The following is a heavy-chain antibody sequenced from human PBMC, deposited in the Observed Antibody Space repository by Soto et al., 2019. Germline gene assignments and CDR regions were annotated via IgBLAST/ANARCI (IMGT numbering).Heavy chain of an antibody. CDR2: TSSSSSYI. D-gene: IGHD3-3*01. V-gene: IGHV3-21*01. CDR3: ASFLYDFWSGYLGIYGMDI. J-gene: IGHJ6*02. Sequence: GGSLRLSCAASGFTFSSYSMNWVRQAPGKGLEWVSSTSSSSSYIYYADSVKGRFTISRDNAKNSLYLQMNSLRAEDTAVYYCASFLYDFWSGYLGIYGMDIWGQGTTVTVSS. CDR1: GFTFSSYS.